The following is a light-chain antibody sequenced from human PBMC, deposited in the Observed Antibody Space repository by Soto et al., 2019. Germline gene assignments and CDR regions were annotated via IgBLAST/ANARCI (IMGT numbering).Light chain of an antibody. V-gene: IGKV4-1*01. CDR2: WAS. CDR1: QTGLDDYDSNNNHH. J-gene: IGKJ1*01. CDR3: QQYYTVPWT. Sequence: DIVMTQSPDSLAVSLGERATINCKSSQTGLDDYDSNNNHHFGWYQQKPGQPPRLLIYWASTPPSGVPDRFSGSGSGTDFTLTISSLQAEDVAVYYCQQYYTVPWTFGQGTKVDIK.